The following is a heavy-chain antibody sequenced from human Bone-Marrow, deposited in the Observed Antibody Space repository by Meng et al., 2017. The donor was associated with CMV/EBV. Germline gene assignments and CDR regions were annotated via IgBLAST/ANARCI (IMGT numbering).Heavy chain of an antibody. CDR2: ISAYNGNT. D-gene: IGHD2-2*02. Sequence: ASVKVSCKASGYTFTGYYMHWVRQAPGQGLEWMGWISAYNGNTNYAQKLQGRVTMTTDTSTSTAYMELRSLRSDDTAVYYCARNGYCSSTSCYTAYYYYGMDVWGQGTTVTVSS. V-gene: IGHV1-18*04. J-gene: IGHJ6*02. CDR3: ARNGYCSSTSCYTAYYYYGMDV. CDR1: GYTFTGYY.